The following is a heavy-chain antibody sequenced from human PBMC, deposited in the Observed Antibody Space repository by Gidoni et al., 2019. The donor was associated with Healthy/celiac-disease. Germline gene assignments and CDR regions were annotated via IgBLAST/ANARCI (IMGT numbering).Heavy chain of an antibody. CDR2: ISSSSRYI. CDR1: GFTSSSYS. Sequence: EVQLVESGGGLVKPGWSLRLSCAASGFTSSSYSMNWVRQAPGQGLAWVSSISSSSRYIYDADSVKGRFTIARDNAKNSLYRQMNSLRAEDTAVYYCARDPFYGDAPSDGMDVWGQGTTVTVSS. V-gene: IGHV3-21*01. D-gene: IGHD4-17*01. J-gene: IGHJ6*02. CDR3: ARDPFYGDAPSDGMDV.